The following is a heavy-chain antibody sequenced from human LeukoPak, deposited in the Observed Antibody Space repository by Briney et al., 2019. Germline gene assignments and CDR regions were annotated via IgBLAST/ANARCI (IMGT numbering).Heavy chain of an antibody. Sequence: GGSLRLSCAASGFTFSTYHTNWVRQAPGKGLEWVSSISSSSSYIYYAGSVKGRFTISRDNTKNSLYLQMNSLRAEDTAVYYCARQLGIRYYFDYWGQGSLVTVSS. CDR1: GFTFSTYH. CDR3: ARQLGIRYYFDY. V-gene: IGHV3-21*01. CDR2: ISSSSSYI. D-gene: IGHD3-16*01. J-gene: IGHJ4*02.